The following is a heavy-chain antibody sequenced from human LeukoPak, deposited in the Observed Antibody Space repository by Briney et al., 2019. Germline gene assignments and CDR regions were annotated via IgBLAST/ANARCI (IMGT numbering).Heavy chain of an antibody. V-gene: IGHV4-59*08. D-gene: IGHD1-26*01. Sequence: SETLSLTCTVSGGSISSYYRSWIRQTPGKGLEWIGCLYYSGSTNYNPSLESRVTISVDTSKNQFSLKLSSVTAADTAVYYCARLSGSGTYPFDYWGQGTLVTVSS. J-gene: IGHJ4*02. CDR1: GGSISSYY. CDR3: ARLSGSGTYPFDY. CDR2: LYYSGST.